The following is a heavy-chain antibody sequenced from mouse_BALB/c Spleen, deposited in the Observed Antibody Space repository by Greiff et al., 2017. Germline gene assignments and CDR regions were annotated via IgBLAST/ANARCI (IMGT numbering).Heavy chain of an antibody. Sequence: DVHLVESGGGLVKPGGSLKLSCAASGFAFSSYDMSWVRQTPEKRLEWVAYISSGGGSTYYPDTVKGRFTISRDNAKNTLYLQMSSLKSEDTAMYYCARDYEIDYAMDYWGQGTSVTVSS. D-gene: IGHD2-4*01. CDR1: GFAFSSYD. J-gene: IGHJ4*01. CDR2: ISSGGGST. CDR3: ARDYEIDYAMDY. V-gene: IGHV5-12-1*01.